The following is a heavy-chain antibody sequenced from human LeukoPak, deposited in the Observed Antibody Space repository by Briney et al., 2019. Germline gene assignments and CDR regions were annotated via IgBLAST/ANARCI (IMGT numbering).Heavy chain of an antibody. CDR2: TYPGDSDT. CDR3: AXXXXXXXXTXXXXAQXXY. CDR1: YNFTXYW. Sequence: YNFTXYWIGWVRPMPGKGVEWMGITYPGDSDTRYSPSFQGQVTISADKSISTAYLQWSSLKASDTAMYYCAXXXXXXXXTXXXXAQXXYWGRGTLVTVSS. V-gene: IGHV5-51*01. J-gene: IGHJ4*02.